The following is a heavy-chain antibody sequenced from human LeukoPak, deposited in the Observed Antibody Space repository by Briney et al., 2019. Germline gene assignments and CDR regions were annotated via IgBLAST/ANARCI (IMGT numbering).Heavy chain of an antibody. CDR1: GGSISSSSYY. J-gene: IGHJ6*02. CDR3: ARLKRGGSWYSGDSYYGLDV. Sequence: PSETLSLTCTVSGGSISSSSYYWGWIRQPPGKGLEWIGSIYYSGSTYYNPSLKSRVTISVDTSKNQFSLNLGSVTAADTAVYYCARLKRGGSWYSGDSYYGLDVWGQGTTVTVSS. D-gene: IGHD6-13*01. CDR2: IYYSGST. V-gene: IGHV4-39*07.